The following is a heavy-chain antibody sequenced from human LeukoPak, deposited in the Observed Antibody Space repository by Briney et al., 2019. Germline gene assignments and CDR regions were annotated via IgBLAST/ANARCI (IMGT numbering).Heavy chain of an antibody. CDR2: IHHSGST. Sequence: SETLSLTCDVSGGSISNYWWSWVRQPPGKGLEWIAEIHHSGSTNYNPSLKSRVTISVDTSKNQFSLKLSSVTAADTAVYYCTRPYYYYMDVWGNGTTVTVSS. J-gene: IGHJ6*03. CDR3: TRPYYYYMDV. V-gene: IGHV4-4*02. CDR1: GGSISNYW.